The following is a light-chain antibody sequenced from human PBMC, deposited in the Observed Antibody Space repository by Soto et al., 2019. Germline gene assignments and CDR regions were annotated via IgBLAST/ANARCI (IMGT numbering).Light chain of an antibody. CDR3: QQYNSYWT. V-gene: IGKV1-5*03. J-gene: IGKJ1*01. CDR2: KAS. CDR1: QSISSS. Sequence: DIQMTQSPSTLSASVGDRVTITCRASQSISSSWAWYQQKPGKAPKLLIYKASSLESGVPSRFSGSGSGTAVTLTISSVQPDDFAPYYCQQYNSYWTFGQGTKVEI.